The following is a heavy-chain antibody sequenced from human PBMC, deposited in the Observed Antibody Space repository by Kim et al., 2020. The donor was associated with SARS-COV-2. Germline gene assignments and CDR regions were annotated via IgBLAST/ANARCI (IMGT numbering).Heavy chain of an antibody. Sequence: SETLSLTCTVSGGSISSGGYYWSWIRQHPGKGLEWIGYIYYSGSTYYNPSLKSRVTISVDTSKNQFSLKLSSVTAADTAVYYCACRAFLGVVTGNSPTFWFDPWGQGTLVTVSS. V-gene: IGHV4-31*03. CDR3: ACRAFLGVVTGNSPTFWFDP. D-gene: IGHD2-21*02. CDR1: GGSISSGGYY. J-gene: IGHJ5*02. CDR2: IYYSGST.